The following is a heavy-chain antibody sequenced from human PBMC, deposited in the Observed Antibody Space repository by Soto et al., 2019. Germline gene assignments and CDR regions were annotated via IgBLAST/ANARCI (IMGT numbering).Heavy chain of an antibody. CDR2: IIPIFGTA. Sequence: QVQLVQSGAEVKKPGSSVKVSCKASGGTFSSYAISWVRQAPGQGLEWMGGIIPIFGTANYAQKFQGRVTITADESTSTAYMELSRLGSEDTAVYYCARASADGDSGYFDLWGRGTLVTVSS. CDR1: GGTFSSYA. V-gene: IGHV1-69*12. CDR3: ARASADGDSGYFDL. J-gene: IGHJ2*01. D-gene: IGHD4-17*01.